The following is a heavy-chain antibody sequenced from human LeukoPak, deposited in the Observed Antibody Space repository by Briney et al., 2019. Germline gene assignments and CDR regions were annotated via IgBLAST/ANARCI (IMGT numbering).Heavy chain of an antibody. D-gene: IGHD3-3*01. CDR3: ARFPRATYDFWSGYFTY. Sequence: GGSLRLSCAASGFTFSSYSMNWVRQAPGKGLEWVSYISSSITTIYYADSVRGRFTISRDNAKNSLYLQMNSLRAEDTAVYYCARFPRATYDFWSGYFTYWGQGTLVTVSS. CDR1: GFTFSSYS. V-gene: IGHV3-48*01. CDR2: ISSSITTI. J-gene: IGHJ4*02.